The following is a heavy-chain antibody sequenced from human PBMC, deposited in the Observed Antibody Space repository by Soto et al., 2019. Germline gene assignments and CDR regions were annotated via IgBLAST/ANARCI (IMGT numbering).Heavy chain of an antibody. D-gene: IGHD3-9*01. J-gene: IGHJ6*02. V-gene: IGHV4-34*01. Sequence: SETLSLTCTVYGGSFSGYYWSWIRQPPGKGLEWIGEINHSGSTNYSPSLQSRVTISVDTSKNQFSLKLSSVTAADTAVYYCARDTMYYDILTGYYSPCYGMDVWGQGTTVTVSS. CDR2: INHSGST. CDR3: ARDTMYYDILTGYYSPCYGMDV. CDR1: GGSFSGYY.